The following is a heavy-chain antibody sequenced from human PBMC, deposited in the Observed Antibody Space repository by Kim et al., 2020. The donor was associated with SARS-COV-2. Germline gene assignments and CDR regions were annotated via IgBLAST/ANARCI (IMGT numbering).Heavy chain of an antibody. D-gene: IGHD6-13*01. J-gene: IGHJ6*02. V-gene: IGHV5-51*01. CDR2: IYPGDSDT. CDR3: ARLRSLYSSSKSGGMDV. Sequence: GESLKISCKGSGYSFTSYWIGWVRQMPGKGLEWMGIIYPGDSDTRYSPSFQGQVTISADKSISTAYLQWSSLKASDTAMYYCARLRSLYSSSKSGGMDVWGQGTTVTVSS. CDR1: GYSFTSYW.